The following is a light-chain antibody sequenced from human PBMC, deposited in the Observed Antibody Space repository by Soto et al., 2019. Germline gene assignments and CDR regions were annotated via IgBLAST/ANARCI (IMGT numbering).Light chain of an antibody. CDR1: QSVSSY. Sequence: EIVLTQSPATLSLSPGERDTLSCRASQSVSSYLAWYQQKPGQAPRLLIYDASNTATGIPARFSGSGSGTDFTLSISSLEPEDFAVYYCQQPYTFGQGTKLEI. V-gene: IGKV3-11*01. CDR2: DAS. J-gene: IGKJ2*01. CDR3: QQPYT.